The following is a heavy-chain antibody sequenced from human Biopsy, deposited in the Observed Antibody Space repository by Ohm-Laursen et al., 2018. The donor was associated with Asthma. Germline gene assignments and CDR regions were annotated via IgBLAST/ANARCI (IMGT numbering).Heavy chain of an antibody. D-gene: IGHD4-17*01. J-gene: IGHJ4*02. V-gene: IGHV1-24*01. CDR2: HDHEEGGT. CDR1: GYSLTDLS. Sequence: GASVKASCKISGYSLTDLSMHWVRQAPGQGLEWRGGHDHEEGGTVNARRFQGRVTMTEDTSTDTAYMELSSLSSDDTAVYYCASDFPKDYVRYNFQFWGQGTLVTVSS. CDR3: ASDFPKDYVRYNFQF.